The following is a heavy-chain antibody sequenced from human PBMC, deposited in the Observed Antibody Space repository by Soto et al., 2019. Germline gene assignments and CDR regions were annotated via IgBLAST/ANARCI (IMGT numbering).Heavy chain of an antibody. J-gene: IGHJ3*01. CDR1: GFTFSTYH. CDR3: ARGYCGGGGCYLRRDAIDV. Sequence: EVQLVESGGGLVMPGGSLRLSCAASGFTFSTYHMNWVRQAPGKGLEWVSSINPSSSHIYYADSVRGRFTIFRDNSKNSMDLQMNSLRTEDAAVYYCARGYCGGGGCYLRRDAIDVWGQGTMVTVSS. CDR2: INPSSSHI. V-gene: IGHV3-21*01. D-gene: IGHD2-15*01.